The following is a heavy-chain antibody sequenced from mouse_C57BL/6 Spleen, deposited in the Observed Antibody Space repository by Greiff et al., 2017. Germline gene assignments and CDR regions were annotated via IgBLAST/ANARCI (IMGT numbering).Heavy chain of an antibody. CDR1: GYTFTDYY. V-gene: IGHV1-75*01. Sequence: VQLQQSGPELVKPGASVKISCKASGYTFTDYYINWVKQRHGQGLEWIGWIFPGSGSTYYNEKFKGKATLTVDKSSITAYMLLSSLTSEDSAVYFCARASRPYVSDYFDYWGQGTTLTVSS. J-gene: IGHJ2*01. CDR3: ARASRPYVSDYFDY. CDR2: IFPGSGST. D-gene: IGHD2-12*01.